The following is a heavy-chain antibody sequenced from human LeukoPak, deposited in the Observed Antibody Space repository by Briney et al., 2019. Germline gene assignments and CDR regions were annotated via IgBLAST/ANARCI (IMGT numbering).Heavy chain of an antibody. J-gene: IGHJ4*02. Sequence: SETLSLTCTVSGGSISSYYWSWIRQPPGKGLEWIGYIYYSGSTNYNPSLKSRVTISADTSKNQFSLKLSSVTAADTAVYYCARGNYYDSSGYYYWGQGTLVTVSS. CDR2: IYYSGST. V-gene: IGHV4-59*01. CDR3: ARGNYYDSSGYYY. D-gene: IGHD3-22*01. CDR1: GGSISSYY.